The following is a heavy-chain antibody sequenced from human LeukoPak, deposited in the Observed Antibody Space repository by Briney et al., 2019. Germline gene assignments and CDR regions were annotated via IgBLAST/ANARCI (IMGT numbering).Heavy chain of an antibody. Sequence: SETLSLTCTVSGGSISSYYCSWNRQPPRKGMEWVGYIYYSGSANYNPSLKSRVTISVDTSKNQFSLKLSSVTAADTAVYYCARVSAPLIAAAAFDPWGQGTLVTVSS. CDR1: GGSISSYY. CDR2: IYYSGSA. CDR3: ARVSAPLIAAAAFDP. D-gene: IGHD6-13*01. J-gene: IGHJ5*02. V-gene: IGHV4-59*01.